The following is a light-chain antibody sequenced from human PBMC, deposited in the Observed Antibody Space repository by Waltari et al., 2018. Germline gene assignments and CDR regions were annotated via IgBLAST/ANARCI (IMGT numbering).Light chain of an antibody. CDR1: SSDVGGYNY. J-gene: IGLJ2*01. CDR2: EVS. V-gene: IGLV2-8*01. Sequence: QSALTQPPSASGSPGQSVTISCTGTSSDVGGYNYVSWYQQHPGKAPKLTIYEVSKRPSGVPDRFSGSKSGNTASLTVAGLQAEDEAEYYCSSYAGSNVVFGGGTKLTVL. CDR3: SSYAGSNVV.